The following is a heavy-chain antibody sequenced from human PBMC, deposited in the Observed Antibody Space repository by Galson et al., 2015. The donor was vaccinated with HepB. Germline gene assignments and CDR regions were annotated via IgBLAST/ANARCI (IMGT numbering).Heavy chain of an antibody. CDR2: IKQDGSDK. Sequence: SLRLSCAASGFTFSSYWMSWVRQAPGKGLEWVADIKQDGSDKYYVDSVKGRFTISRDTVKNSLFLQMNSLRAEDTAVYYCARDNIVPTTSGWGFDHWGQGTLVTV. CDR3: ARDNIVPTTSGWGFDH. CDR1: GFTFSSYW. J-gene: IGHJ4*02. D-gene: IGHD5-12*01. V-gene: IGHV3-7*03.